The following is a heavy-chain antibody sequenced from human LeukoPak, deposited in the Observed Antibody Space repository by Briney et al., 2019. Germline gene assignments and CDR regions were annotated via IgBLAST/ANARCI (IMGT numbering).Heavy chain of an antibody. J-gene: IGHJ4*02. CDR2: FSYGGSKQ. V-gene: IGHV3-30*14. Sequence: GGSLRLSCAASGFTFSGYAVHWVRQAPGKGLEWVAAFSYGGSKQYHADSVKGRFTISRDNSKNTLYLQMTNVRVEDTAVYYCARDPPGIAASGSGGWGQGTLVTVSS. CDR3: ARDPPGIAASGSGG. CDR1: GFTFSGYA. D-gene: IGHD6-25*01.